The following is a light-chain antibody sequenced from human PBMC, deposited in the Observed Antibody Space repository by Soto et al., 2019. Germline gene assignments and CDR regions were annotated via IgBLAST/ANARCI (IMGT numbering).Light chain of an antibody. J-gene: IGLJ3*02. CDR2: GVT. V-gene: IGLV2-14*01. Sequence: QSALTQPASVSGSPGQSITISCTGTSSDIGAYNYVSWYQQYPGKAPKLMIYGVTNRPSGVSNRFSGSKTGNTASLTISGLQAEDEADYYCSSFTSSSTLEVFGGGTQLTVL. CDR3: SSFTSSSTLEV. CDR1: SSDIGAYNY.